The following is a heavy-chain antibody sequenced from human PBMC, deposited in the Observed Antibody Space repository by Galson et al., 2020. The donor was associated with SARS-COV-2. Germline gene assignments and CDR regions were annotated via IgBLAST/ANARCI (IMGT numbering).Heavy chain of an antibody. Sequence: HGESLKISCTGSGSSFTSYRISWLRQMPGKGLEWMGRIDHNDTYTNYSPSFQGHVTIPADKSISTAYLQWSSLKASDTAMYYCARTNTAMDETLSLYYGMDVWGQGTTVTVSS. J-gene: IGHJ6*02. CDR2: IDHNDTYT. V-gene: IGHV5-10-1*01. D-gene: IGHD5-18*01. CDR1: GSSFTSYR. CDR3: ARTNTAMDETLSLYYGMDV.